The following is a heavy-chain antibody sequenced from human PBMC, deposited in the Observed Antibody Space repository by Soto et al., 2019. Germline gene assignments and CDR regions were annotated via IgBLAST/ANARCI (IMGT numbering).Heavy chain of an antibody. CDR1: GYTLTELS. Sequence: ASVKVSCKVSGYTLTELSMHWVRQAPAKGLEWMGGFDPEDGETIYAQKFQGRVTMTEDTSTDTAYMELSSLRSEDTAVYYCATAEGSRITIFGVVIMGTLGSFDIWGQGTMVTVSS. CDR2: FDPEDGET. CDR3: ATAEGSRITIFGVVIMGTLGSFDI. V-gene: IGHV1-24*01. J-gene: IGHJ3*02. D-gene: IGHD3-3*01.